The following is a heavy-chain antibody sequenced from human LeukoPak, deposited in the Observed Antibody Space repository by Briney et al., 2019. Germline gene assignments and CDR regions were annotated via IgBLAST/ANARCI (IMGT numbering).Heavy chain of an antibody. CDR1: GGSISSGGYY. V-gene: IGHV4-39*01. D-gene: IGHD6-6*01. J-gene: IGHJ4*02. CDR2: IYYSGST. Sequence: SETLSLTCTVSGGSISSGGYYWGWIRQPPGKGLEWIGSIYYSGSTYYNPSLKSRVTISVDTSKNQFSLKLSSVTAADTAVYYCARHGGIAARPHFDYWGQGTLVTVSS. CDR3: ARHGGIAARPHFDY.